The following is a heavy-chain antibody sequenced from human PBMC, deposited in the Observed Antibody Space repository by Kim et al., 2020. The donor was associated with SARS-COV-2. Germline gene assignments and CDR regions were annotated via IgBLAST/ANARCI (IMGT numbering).Heavy chain of an antibody. V-gene: IGHV4-39*01. CDR1: GGSISSSSYY. CDR2: IYYSGST. Sequence: SETLSLTCTVSGGSISSSSYYWGWIRQPPGKGLEWIGSIYYSGSTYYNPSLKSRVTISVDTSKNQFSLKLSSVTAADTAVYYCARGPPWGEAFDIWGQGTMVTVSS. J-gene: IGHJ3*02. D-gene: IGHD7-27*01. CDR3: ARGPPWGEAFDI.